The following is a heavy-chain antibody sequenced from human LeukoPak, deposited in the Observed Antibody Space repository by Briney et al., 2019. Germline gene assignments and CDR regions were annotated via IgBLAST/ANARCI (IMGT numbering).Heavy chain of an antibody. CDR2: ISSRDSTI. V-gene: IGHV3-48*03. J-gene: IGHJ4*02. CDR1: GFSFGGHE. Sequence: GGSLTLSCAASGFSFGGHEMNWVRQAPGKGLEWVSYISSRDSTIYYAASVKGRFTISRDNAKNSLYLQMNSLRAEDTAVYYCARALGECTSGSCAIDYWGQGTLVTVSS. D-gene: IGHD2-15*01. CDR3: ARALGECTSGSCAIDY.